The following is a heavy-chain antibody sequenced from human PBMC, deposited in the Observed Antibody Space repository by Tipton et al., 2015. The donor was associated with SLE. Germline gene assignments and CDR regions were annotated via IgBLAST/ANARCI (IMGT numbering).Heavy chain of an antibody. CDR3: ARGVSGYFPYCYMDV. V-gene: IGHV4-34*01. D-gene: IGHD3-16*01. Sequence: WSWVRQPPGKGLEWIGEVSHSRSTNYNPSLKSRGTISLDTSNNQFSLRLSSVTAADTAVYYCARGVSGYFPYCYMDVRGKGTTVTISS. CDR2: VSHSRST. J-gene: IGHJ6*03.